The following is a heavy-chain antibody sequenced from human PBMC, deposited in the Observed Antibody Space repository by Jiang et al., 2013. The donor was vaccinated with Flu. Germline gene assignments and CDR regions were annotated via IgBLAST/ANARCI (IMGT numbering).Heavy chain of an antibody. D-gene: IGHD2-2*01. CDR3: VGSTRTYYYYYGMDV. V-gene: IGHV4-34*01. CDR1: GGSFSGYY. CDR2: INHSGST. J-gene: IGHJ6*02. Sequence: LLKPSETLSLTCAVYGGSFSGYYWSWIRQPPGKGLEWIGEINHSGSTNYNPSLKSRVTISVDTSKNQFSLKLSSVTAADTAVYYCVGSTRTYYYYYGMDVWGQGTTVTV.